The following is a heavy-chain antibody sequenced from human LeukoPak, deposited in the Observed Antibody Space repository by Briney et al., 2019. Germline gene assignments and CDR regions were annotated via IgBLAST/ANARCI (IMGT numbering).Heavy chain of an antibody. J-gene: IGHJ4*02. D-gene: IGHD2-2*02. CDR3: AKSRSGTTSCYNY. CDR1: GFTVSSNY. CDR2: ISGSDGST. V-gene: IGHV3-23*01. Sequence: PGGSLRLSCAASGFTVSSNYMSWVRQAPGKGLEWVSAISGSDGSTYYADSVKGRFTISRDNSKNTLYLQMNSLRAEDTAVYYCAKSRSGTTSCYNYWGQGTLVTVSS.